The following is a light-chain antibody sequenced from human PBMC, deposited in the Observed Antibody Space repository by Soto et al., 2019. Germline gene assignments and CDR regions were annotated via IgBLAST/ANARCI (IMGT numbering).Light chain of an antibody. CDR2: GS. Sequence: EIVMTQSPATLSVSPGERATLSCRASQSISSDLAWYQQKPGQAPRLLIYGSTRATGIPARFSGSGSGTEFTLTISSLQSEDSALYYCQQYNWWPWTFGQGTEVEIK. CDR3: QQYNWWPWT. V-gene: IGKV3-15*01. CDR1: QSISSD. J-gene: IGKJ1*01.